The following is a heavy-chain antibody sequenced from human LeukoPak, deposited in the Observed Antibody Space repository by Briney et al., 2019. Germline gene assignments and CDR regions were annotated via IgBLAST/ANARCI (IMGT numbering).Heavy chain of an antibody. J-gene: IGHJ1*01. D-gene: IGHD6-13*01. CDR2: IDGSGVGT. V-gene: IGHV3-23*01. CDR3: TEGAAAGPKYFQH. CDR1: GFTFSSYV. Sequence: PGGSLRLSCAASGFTFSSYVMRWVRQAPGKGLEWVSTIDGSGVGTYYADSVKGRFTISRDSSKSTLYLHMNSLRAEDTAVYYCTEGAAAGPKYFQHWGQGTLVTVSS.